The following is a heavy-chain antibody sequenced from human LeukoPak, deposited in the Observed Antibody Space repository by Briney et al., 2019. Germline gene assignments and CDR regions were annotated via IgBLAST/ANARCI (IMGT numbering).Heavy chain of an antibody. CDR3: ARDRVVSGSGSYYKVGGYYYYMDV. J-gene: IGHJ6*03. Sequence: SETLSLTCTVSGGSISSGSYYWSWIRQPAGKGLEWIGRIYTSGSTNYNPSLKSRVTISVDTSKNQFSLKLSSVTAADTAVYYCARDRVVSGSGSYYKVGGYYYYMDVWGKGTTVTISS. CDR1: GGSISSGSYY. V-gene: IGHV4-61*02. D-gene: IGHD3-10*01. CDR2: IYTSGST.